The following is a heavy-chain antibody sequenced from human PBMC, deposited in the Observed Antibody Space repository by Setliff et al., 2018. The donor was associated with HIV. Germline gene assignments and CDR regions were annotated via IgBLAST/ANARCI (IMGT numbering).Heavy chain of an antibody. J-gene: IGHJ4*02. CDR1: GDSITSGGFY. D-gene: IGHD5-18*01. V-gene: IGHV4-31*03. CDR3: ARQYVRGYSYGQPLALYFFDY. Sequence: SETLSLTCTVSGDSITSGGFYCNWFRQHPGKGLEWIGWIYYSGRTKYNPSLESRVTTSVDTPKNQFSLKLNSVTAADTAVYYCARQYVRGYSYGQPLALYFFDYWGQGTLVTVSS. CDR2: IYYSGRT.